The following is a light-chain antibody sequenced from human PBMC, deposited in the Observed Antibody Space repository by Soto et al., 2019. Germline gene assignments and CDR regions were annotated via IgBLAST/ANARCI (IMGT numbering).Light chain of an antibody. J-gene: IGLJ2*01. V-gene: IGLV1-40*01. Sequence: QSVLTQPASVSGAPGQWLTISCPGTSSNIGAGFYVYWYQQLPGTAPKLLIYANDDRPSGVPDRFSGSTSGTSASLAITCVQAEDAADYYCQSYDTSRRAYVFGGGTKLTVL. CDR1: SSNIGAGFY. CDR2: AND. CDR3: QSYDTSRRAYV.